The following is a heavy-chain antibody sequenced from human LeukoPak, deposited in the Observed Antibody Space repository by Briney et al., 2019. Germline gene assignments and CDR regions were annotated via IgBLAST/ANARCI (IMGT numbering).Heavy chain of an antibody. CDR1: GRSISRYY. J-gene: IGHJ4*02. D-gene: IGHD4-17*01. CDR3: ARAGMTTVTDFDY. Sequence: SDTLSLTCTLSGRSISRYYWRWIRHPAGKGLEWIGRIYTSGSSNYNPSLKSRVTMSVDTSKNQFSLKLSSVTAADTAVYYCARAGMTTVTDFDYWGQGTLVTVSS. V-gene: IGHV4-4*07. CDR2: IYTSGSS.